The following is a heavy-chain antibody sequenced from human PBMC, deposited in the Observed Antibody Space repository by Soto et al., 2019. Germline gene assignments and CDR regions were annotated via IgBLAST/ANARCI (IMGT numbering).Heavy chain of an antibody. J-gene: IGHJ4*02. CDR2: ISNGDETT. D-gene: IGHD5-12*01. V-gene: IGHV3-11*01. Sequence: QVQLVESGGGLVEPGGSLRLSCAASGFIFTDYSMTWIRQAPGKGLEWASYISNGDETTQYADFVKGRFTVSRDNAKKVLFLQMSSLRVDDTAVYYCAGDPKRRDGYNFDSWGRGALVTVSS. CDR3: AGDPKRRDGYNFDS. CDR1: GFIFTDYS.